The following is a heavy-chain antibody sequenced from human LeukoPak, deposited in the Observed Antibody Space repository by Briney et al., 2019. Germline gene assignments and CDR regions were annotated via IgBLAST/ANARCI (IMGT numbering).Heavy chain of an antibody. J-gene: IGHJ4*02. CDR3: ARELSAGYYDSSGYYCN. CDR2: ISYDGSNK. V-gene: IGHV3-30*04. CDR1: GFTFSGSA. D-gene: IGHD3-22*01. Sequence: PGGSLRLSCAASGFTFSGSAMHWVRQAPGKGLEWVAVISYDGSNKYYGDSVKGRFTISRDNAKNSLYLQMNSLRAEDTAVYYCARELSAGYYDSSGYYCNWGQGTLVTVSS.